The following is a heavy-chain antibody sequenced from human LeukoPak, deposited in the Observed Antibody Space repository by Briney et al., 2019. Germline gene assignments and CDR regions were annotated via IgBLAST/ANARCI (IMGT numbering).Heavy chain of an antibody. CDR2: VKESGTTT. Sequence: PGGSLRLSCAASGFNFINYWMSWVRQAPGEGLEWVANVKESGTTTQYVDSVKGRFTISRDNAKNSLHLQMDNLRAEDTAVYYCVSQEVVPHWGQGTLVSVSS. V-gene: IGHV3-7*01. J-gene: IGHJ4*02. D-gene: IGHD2-15*01. CDR3: VSQEVVPH. CDR1: GFNFINYW.